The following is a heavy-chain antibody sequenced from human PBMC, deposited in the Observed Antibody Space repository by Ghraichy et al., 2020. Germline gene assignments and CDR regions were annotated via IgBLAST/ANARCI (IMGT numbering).Heavy chain of an antibody. Sequence: ASVKVSCKASGYTFTSYGISWVRQAPGQGLEWMGWISAYNGNTNYAQKLQGRVTMTTDTSTSTAYMELRSLRSDDTAVYYCARDHSSSWYLVPYYYYGMDVWGQGTTVTVSS. CDR3: ARDHSSSWYLVPYYYYGMDV. CDR1: GYTFTSYG. CDR2: ISAYNGNT. D-gene: IGHD6-13*01. V-gene: IGHV1-18*01. J-gene: IGHJ6*02.